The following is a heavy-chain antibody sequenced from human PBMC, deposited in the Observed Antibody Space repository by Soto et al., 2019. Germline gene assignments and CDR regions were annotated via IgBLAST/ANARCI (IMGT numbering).Heavy chain of an antibody. CDR2: INPNSGGT. V-gene: IGHV1-2*02. CDR1: GYTFTGYY. Sequence: ASVKVSCKASGYTFTGYYMHWVRQAPGQGLEWMGWINPNSGGTNYAQKFQGRVTMTRDTSISTAYMELSRLRSDDTAVYYCARGIARVSTSDFDIWGQGTMVNVSS. CDR3: ARGIARVSTSDFDI. J-gene: IGHJ3*02.